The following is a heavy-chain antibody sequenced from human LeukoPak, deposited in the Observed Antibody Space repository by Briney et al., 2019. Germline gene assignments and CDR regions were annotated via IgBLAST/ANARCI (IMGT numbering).Heavy chain of an antibody. CDR3: ARDRAYSFDY. Sequence: GGSLRLSCAASGFTFTSYGMNWVRQAPGKGLVWVSRIKSDGSSPSYTDSVKGRFTISRDNAKNTLYLQMNRLRAEDTAVYYCARDRAYSFDYWGQGTLVTVSS. CDR2: IKSDGSSP. V-gene: IGHV3-74*01. CDR1: GFTFTSYG. J-gene: IGHJ4*02.